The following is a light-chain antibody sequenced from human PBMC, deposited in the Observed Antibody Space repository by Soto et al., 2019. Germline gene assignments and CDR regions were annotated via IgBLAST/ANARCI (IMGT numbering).Light chain of an antibody. Sequence: DIVLTQSPGTLSLSPGERATLSCRASQSVSSRHLAWYQQKPGQAPRLLIYGASSRATGIPDRFSGSGSGTDFTLTISRMEPEDFAVYYCQQYDGSLYTFGQGTQLEIK. V-gene: IGKV3-20*01. CDR2: GAS. J-gene: IGKJ2*01. CDR3: QQYDGSLYT. CDR1: QSVSSRH.